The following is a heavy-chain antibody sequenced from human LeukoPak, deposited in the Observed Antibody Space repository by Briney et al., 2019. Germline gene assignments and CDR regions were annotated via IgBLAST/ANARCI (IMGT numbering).Heavy chain of an antibody. D-gene: IGHD6-19*01. Sequence: SETLSLTCTVSGGSISGYYWSWIRQPPGKGLEWIGLIHYTGTTNYNPSLKSRVTISLDTSKNQFSLNLSSVTAADTAVYYCASSNGWGVEYNWFDPWGQGILVTVSS. CDR1: GGSISGYY. V-gene: IGHV4-59*08. J-gene: IGHJ5*02. CDR2: IHYTGTT. CDR3: ASSNGWGVEYNWFDP.